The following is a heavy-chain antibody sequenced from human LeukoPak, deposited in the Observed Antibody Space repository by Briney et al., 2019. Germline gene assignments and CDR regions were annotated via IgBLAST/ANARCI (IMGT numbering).Heavy chain of an antibody. CDR3: AKYTRFFDY. V-gene: IGHV3-7*02. CDR2: IRPDGNES. D-gene: IGHD6-6*01. Sequence: GWSLRLSCTAFGFTFSSNWMTWVRQAPGKGLEWVATIRPDGNESYFVDSVKGRFTISRDNAKNSLYLQMDGLRAEDTAVYYCAKYTRFFDYWGQGTLIPVSS. CDR1: GFTFSSNW. J-gene: IGHJ4*02.